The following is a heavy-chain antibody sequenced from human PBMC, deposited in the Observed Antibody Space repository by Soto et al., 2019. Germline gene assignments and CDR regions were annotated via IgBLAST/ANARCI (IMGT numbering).Heavy chain of an antibody. CDR2: ISYDGSSK. Sequence: PGGSLRLSCAASGFTFSSYAMHWVRQAPGKGLEWVAVISYDGSSKYYADSVKGRFTISRDNSKNTLYLQMNSLRAEDTAVYYCARDYATVTPNWYFDLWGRGTLVTVS. D-gene: IGHD4-17*01. CDR3: ARDYATVTPNWYFDL. V-gene: IGHV3-30-3*01. J-gene: IGHJ2*01. CDR1: GFTFSSYA.